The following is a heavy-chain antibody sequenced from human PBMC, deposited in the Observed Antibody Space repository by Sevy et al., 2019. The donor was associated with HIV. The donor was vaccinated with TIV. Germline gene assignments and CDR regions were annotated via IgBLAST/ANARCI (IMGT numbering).Heavy chain of an antibody. V-gene: IGHV4-59*01. CDR1: GGSISSYY. D-gene: IGHD5-12*01. CDR2: IYYSGST. CDR3: ARASEDGYPGGD. J-gene: IGHJ4*02. Sequence: SETLSLTCTVSGGSISSYYWSWIRQPPGKGLEWIGYIYYSGSTNYNPSLKSRVTISVATSKNQFSLKLGSVTAADTAVYYWARASEDGYPGGDWGQGTLVTVSS.